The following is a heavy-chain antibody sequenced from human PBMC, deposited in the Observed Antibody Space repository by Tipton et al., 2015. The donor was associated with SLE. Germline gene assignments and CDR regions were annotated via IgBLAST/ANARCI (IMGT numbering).Heavy chain of an antibody. CDR2: INHSGST. Sequence: TLSLTCAVYGGSFSSYYRSWIRQPPGKGLEWIREINHSGSTNYNPSLKSRVTIAVDTSKNQFSLKLSSVTAADTAVYYCARRHYSGPFDNWGQGTLVTVST. J-gene: IGHJ4*02. CDR1: GGSFSSYY. CDR3: ARRHYSGPFDN. V-gene: IGHV4-34*01. D-gene: IGHD5-12*01.